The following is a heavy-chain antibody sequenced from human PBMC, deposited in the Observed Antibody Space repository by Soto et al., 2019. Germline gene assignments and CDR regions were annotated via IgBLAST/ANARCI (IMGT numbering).Heavy chain of an antibody. CDR2: ISSSSSTI. D-gene: IGHD3-3*01. J-gene: IGHJ6*02. V-gene: IGHV3-48*02. CDR1: GFTFSSYS. CDR3: ASPTLSTYYDFWSGYYRAPYGMDV. Sequence: HPGGSLRLSCAASGFTFSSYSMNWVRQAPGKGLEWVSYISSSSSTIYYADSVKGRFTISRDNAKNSLYLQMNSLRDEDTAVYYCASPTLSTYYDFWSGYYRAPYGMDVWGQGTTVTVSS.